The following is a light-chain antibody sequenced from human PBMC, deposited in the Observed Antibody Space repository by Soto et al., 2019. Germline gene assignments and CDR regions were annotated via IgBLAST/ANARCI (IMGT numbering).Light chain of an antibody. CDR3: SSFAGTYSLDI. Sequence: QSALTQPLSVSGSPGQSVAISCTGTSNDVGAYDHVSWYQHSPDKAPKLLIFDVNERPSGVPDRFSGSKSGNTASLTISGLQADDEAEYFCSSFAGTYSLDIFGSGTKLTVL. J-gene: IGLJ1*01. CDR1: SNDVGAYDH. CDR2: DVN. V-gene: IGLV2-11*01.